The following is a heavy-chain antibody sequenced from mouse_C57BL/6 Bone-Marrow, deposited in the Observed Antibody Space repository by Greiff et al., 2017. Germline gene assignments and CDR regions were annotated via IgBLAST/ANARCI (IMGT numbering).Heavy chain of an antibody. J-gene: IGHJ3*01. CDR2: ISDGGSYT. D-gene: IGHD2-5*01. CDR3: ARDRSNYLSWFAY. Sequence: EVQLVESGGGLVKPGGSLKLSCAASGFTFSSYAMSWVRQTPEKRLEWVATISDGGSYTYSPANVKGRFTISSDNAKNNLYLQRSHLKSEDTAMYYCARDRSNYLSWFAYWGQGTLVTVSA. V-gene: IGHV5-4*01. CDR1: GFTFSSYA.